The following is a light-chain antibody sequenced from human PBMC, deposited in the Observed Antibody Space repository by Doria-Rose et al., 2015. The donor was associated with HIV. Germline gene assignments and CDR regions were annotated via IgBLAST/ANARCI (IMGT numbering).Light chain of an antibody. CDR2: DGS. J-gene: IGKJ1*01. CDR1: QSFSSTY. CDR3: HQYGTSWT. Sequence: IVLTQSPGTLSLSPGERATLSCRASQSFSSTYLAWYQQKPGQAPSLLIYDGSTRATGIPDRCSASGSGTDFTLTINRLEPEDFALYYCHQYGTSWTFGQGTKVEI. V-gene: IGKV3-20*01.